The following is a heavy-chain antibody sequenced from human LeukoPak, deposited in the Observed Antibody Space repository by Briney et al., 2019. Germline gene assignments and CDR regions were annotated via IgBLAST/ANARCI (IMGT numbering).Heavy chain of an antibody. CDR1: GFTFSSYA. CDR3: ARDPSIAARRRYYYYMDV. CDR2: ISYDGSNK. J-gene: IGHJ6*03. V-gene: IGHV3-30-3*01. D-gene: IGHD6-6*01. Sequence: PGRSLRLSCAASGFTFSSYAMHWVRQAPGKGLEWVAVISYDGSNKYYADSVKGRFTISRDNAKNSLYLQMNSLRAEDTAVYYCARDPSIAARRRYYYYMDVWGKGTTVTVSS.